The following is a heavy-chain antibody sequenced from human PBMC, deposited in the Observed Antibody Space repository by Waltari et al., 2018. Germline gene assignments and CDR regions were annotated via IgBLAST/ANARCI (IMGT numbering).Heavy chain of an antibody. D-gene: IGHD5-12*01. J-gene: IGHJ4*02. V-gene: IGHV4-34*01. CDR2: INHSGST. CDR3: ARSMATYDY. Sequence: QVQLQQWGAGLFKSSEPLSPTCAVYGGSFSGYYWSWIRQPPGKGLEWIGEINHSGSTNYNPSLKSRVTISVDTSKNQFSLKLSSVTAADTAVYYCARSMATYDYWGQGTLVTVSS. CDR1: GGSFSGYY.